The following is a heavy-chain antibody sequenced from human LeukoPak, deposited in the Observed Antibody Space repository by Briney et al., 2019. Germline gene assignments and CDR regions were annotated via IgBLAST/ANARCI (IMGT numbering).Heavy chain of an antibody. CDR2: INHSGST. D-gene: IGHD5-18*01. J-gene: IGHJ4*02. V-gene: IGHV4-34*01. CDR1: GGSFSGYY. Sequence: PSETLSLTCAVYGGSFSGYYWSWIRQPPGKGLEWIGEINHSGSTNYNPSLKSRVTISVDTSKNQFSLKLSSVTAADAAVYYCATTGFGYSYGIDYWGQGTLVTVSS. CDR3: ATTGFGYSYGIDY.